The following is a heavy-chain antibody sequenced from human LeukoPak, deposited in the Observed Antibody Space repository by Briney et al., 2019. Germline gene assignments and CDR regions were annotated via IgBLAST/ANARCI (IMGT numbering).Heavy chain of an antibody. CDR3: ARDKVPGDF. J-gene: IGHJ4*02. CDR2: IYYSGSI. CDR1: GGSISRYY. Sequence: SETLSLTCTVSGGSISRYYWSWIRQPPAKGLEWIGYIYYSGSINYNPSLKSRVTISVDTSKNQFSLKLSSVTAADTAVYYCARDKVPGDFWGPGTLVTVSS. V-gene: IGHV4-59*01.